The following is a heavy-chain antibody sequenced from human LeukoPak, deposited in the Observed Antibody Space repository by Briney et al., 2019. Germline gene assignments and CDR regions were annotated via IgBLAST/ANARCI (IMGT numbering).Heavy chain of an antibody. CDR1: GFTFITYS. J-gene: IGHJ4*02. V-gene: IGHV3-48*02. CDR2: IRSSSTTI. Sequence: PGGSLRLSCAASGFTFITYSMNWVRQAPGKGPECISYIRSSSTTIYYVDSVKGRFTISRDNANNSLYLHMNSLRDDDTAVYYCARVGSDHPYYFDQWGQGTLVTVSA. D-gene: IGHD6-6*01. CDR3: ARVGSDHPYYFDQ.